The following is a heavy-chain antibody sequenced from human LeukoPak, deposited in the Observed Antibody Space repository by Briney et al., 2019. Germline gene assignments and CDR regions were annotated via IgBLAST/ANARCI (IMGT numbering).Heavy chain of an antibody. CDR3: ARQTGRFGDYLDY. V-gene: IGHV4-39*01. CDR2: LYYSGTT. CDR1: GCSISSSSYY. J-gene: IGHJ4*02. Sequence: PSETLSLTCTVPGCSISSSSYYWAWIRQSPGKGLDWIGNLYYSGTTYYNPALKRRTTISVDTSNNQFSLKLSSVTAADTAVYYCARQTGRFGDYLDYWRQGTLVIVS. D-gene: IGHD3-10*01.